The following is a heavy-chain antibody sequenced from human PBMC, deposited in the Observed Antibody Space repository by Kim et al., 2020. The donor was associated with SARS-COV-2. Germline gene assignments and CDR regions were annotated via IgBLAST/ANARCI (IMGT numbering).Heavy chain of an antibody. Sequence: SETLSLTCTVSGGSISSSSYYWGWIRQPPGKGLEWIGSIYYSGSTYYNPSLKSRVTISVDTSKNQFSPKLSSVTAADTAVYYCCKTQRRAAGRGGYWGQGTLVTVSS. CDR2: IYYSGST. V-gene: IGHV4-39*01. CDR1: GGSISSSSYY. D-gene: IGHD6-13*01. CDR3: CKTQRRAAGRGGY. J-gene: IGHJ4*02.